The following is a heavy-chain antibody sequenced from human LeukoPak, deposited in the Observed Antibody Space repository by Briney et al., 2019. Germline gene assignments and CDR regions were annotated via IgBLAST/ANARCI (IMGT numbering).Heavy chain of an antibody. CDR2: ISAYNGNT. Sequence: ASVKVSCKASGYTFTSYGISWVRQAPGRGLEWMGWISAYNGNTNYAQKLQGRVTMTTDTSTSTAYMELRSLRSDDTAVYYCARDWAAGSSGWSRVDYWGQGTLVTVSS. V-gene: IGHV1-18*01. CDR3: ARDWAAGSSGWSRVDY. J-gene: IGHJ4*02. D-gene: IGHD6-19*01. CDR1: GYTFTSYG.